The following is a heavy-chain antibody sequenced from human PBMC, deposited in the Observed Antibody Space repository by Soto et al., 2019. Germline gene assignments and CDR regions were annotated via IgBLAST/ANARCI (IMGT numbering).Heavy chain of an antibody. CDR1: GFTFSSYA. Sequence: GGSLRLSCAASGFTFSSYAMSWVRQAPGKGLEWVSAISGSGGSTYYADSGKGRFTISRDNSKNTLYLQMNSLRAEDTAVYYCAKDLTTVTTRTGMDVWGQGTTVTVSS. CDR3: AKDLTTVTTRTGMDV. V-gene: IGHV3-23*01. CDR2: ISGSGGST. D-gene: IGHD4-17*01. J-gene: IGHJ6*02.